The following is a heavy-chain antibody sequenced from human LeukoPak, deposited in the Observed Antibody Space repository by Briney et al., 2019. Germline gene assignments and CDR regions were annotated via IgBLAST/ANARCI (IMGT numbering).Heavy chain of an antibody. Sequence: PSETLSLTCTVSGGSINSYYWTWLRQPPGKGLEWIGNIYNSGNTNYNPSLKSRVTISVDTSKNQFSLKLSSVTAADTAVYYCARTSDSSGFDYWGQGTLVTASS. CDR2: IYNSGNT. D-gene: IGHD6-19*01. J-gene: IGHJ4*02. CDR1: GGSINSYY. CDR3: ARTSDSSGFDY. V-gene: IGHV4-59*08.